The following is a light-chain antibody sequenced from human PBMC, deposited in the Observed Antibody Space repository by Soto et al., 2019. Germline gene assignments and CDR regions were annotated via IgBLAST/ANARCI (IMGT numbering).Light chain of an antibody. CDR2: DVS. CDR1: SSDVGGYNY. CDR3: AAWDDNLNGPL. Sequence: QSALTQPASVSGSPGQSITISCTGTSSDVGGYNYVSWYQQHPGKAPKLMIYDVSNRPSGVSNRFSGSKSGTSASLAISGLQSEDEAEYYCAAWDDNLNGPLFGGGTKVTVL. J-gene: IGLJ3*02. V-gene: IGLV2-14*01.